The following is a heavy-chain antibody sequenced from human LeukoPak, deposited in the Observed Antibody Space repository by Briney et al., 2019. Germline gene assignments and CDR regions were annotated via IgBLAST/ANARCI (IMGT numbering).Heavy chain of an antibody. CDR2: ISSSGSTI. Sequence: GGSLRLSCAAPVFTFSDYYMSWIRQAPGKGLEWVSYISSSGSTIYYADSVKGRFTISRDNAKNSLYLQMNSLRAEDTAVYYCARIAYYYGSAYAFDIWGQGTMVTVSS. J-gene: IGHJ3*02. CDR1: VFTFSDYY. CDR3: ARIAYYYGSAYAFDI. V-gene: IGHV3-11*04. D-gene: IGHD3-10*01.